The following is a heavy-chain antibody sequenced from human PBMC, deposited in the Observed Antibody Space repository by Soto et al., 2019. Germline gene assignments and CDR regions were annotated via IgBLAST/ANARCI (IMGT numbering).Heavy chain of an antibody. CDR1: GFTFSDYY. CDR3: ARLPRAVEGYFDWLLLYYFDY. Sequence: GGSLRLSCAASGFTFSDYYMSWIRQAPGKGLEWVSYISSSGSTIYYADSVKGRFTISRDNAKNSLYLQMNSLRAEDTAVYYCARLPRAVEGYFDWLLLYYFDYWGQGTLVTVSS. CDR2: ISSSGSTI. V-gene: IGHV3-11*01. J-gene: IGHJ4*02. D-gene: IGHD3-9*01.